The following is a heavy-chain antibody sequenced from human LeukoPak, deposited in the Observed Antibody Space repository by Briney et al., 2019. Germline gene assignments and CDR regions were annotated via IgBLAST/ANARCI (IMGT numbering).Heavy chain of an antibody. CDR3: ARTVTDCSSTSCYNWFDP. CDR1: GGSISSGDYY. V-gene: IGHV4-61*02. Sequence: SETRSLTCTVSGGSISSGDYYWSWIRQPAGKGLEWIGRIYTSGSTNYNPSLKSRVTISVDTSKNQFSLKLSSVTAADTAVYYCARTVTDCSSTSCYNWFDPWGQGTLVTVSS. CDR2: IYTSGST. D-gene: IGHD2-2*01. J-gene: IGHJ5*02.